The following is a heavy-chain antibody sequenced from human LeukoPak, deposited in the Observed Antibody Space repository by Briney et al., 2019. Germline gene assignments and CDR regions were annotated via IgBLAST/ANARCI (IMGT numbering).Heavy chain of an antibody. CDR3: ARDIPPRRNYYDSSGFGY. D-gene: IGHD3-22*01. CDR1: GFTFSSYA. V-gene: IGHV3-30-3*01. J-gene: IGHJ4*02. Sequence: GGSLRLSCAASGFTFSSYAMHWVRQAPGKGLEWVAVISYDGSNKYYADSVKGRFTISRDNSKNTLYLQMNSPRAEDTAVYYCARDIPPRRNYYDSSGFGYWGQGTLVTVSS. CDR2: ISYDGSNK.